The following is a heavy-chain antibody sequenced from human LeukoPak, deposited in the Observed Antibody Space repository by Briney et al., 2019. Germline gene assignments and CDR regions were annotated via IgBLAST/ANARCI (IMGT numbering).Heavy chain of an antibody. CDR2: IYYSGST. CDR1: GGSISSGDYY. D-gene: IGHD2-15*01. CDR3: ARARYCSGGSCYSVY. J-gene: IGHJ4*02. V-gene: IGHV4-30-4*01. Sequence: SQTLSLTCTVSGGSISSGDYYWSWIRQPPGTGLEWIGYIYYSGSTYYNPSLKSRVTISVDTSKNQFSLKLSSVTAADTAVYYCARARYCSGGSCYSVYWGQGTLVTVSS.